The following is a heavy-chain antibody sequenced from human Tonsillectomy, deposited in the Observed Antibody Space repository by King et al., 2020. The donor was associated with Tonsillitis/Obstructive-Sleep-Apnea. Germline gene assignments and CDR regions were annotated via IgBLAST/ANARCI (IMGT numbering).Heavy chain of an antibody. D-gene: IGHD3-16*01. J-gene: IGHJ5*01. CDR1: GFTFSDYY. Sequence: VQLVESGGDLVKPGGSLRLSCAASGFTFSDYYMSWIRQAPGKGLEWISYISSGSTSTNYADSVKGRFTISRDNAKNSLYLQMYSLRADDTAVYYCARVPSMITFGGDPRFDFWGQGTLVTVSS. CDR3: ARVPSMITFGGDPRFDF. CDR2: ISSGSTST. V-gene: IGHV3-11*05.